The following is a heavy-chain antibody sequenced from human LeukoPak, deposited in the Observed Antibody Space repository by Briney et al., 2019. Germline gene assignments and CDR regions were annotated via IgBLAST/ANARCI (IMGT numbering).Heavy chain of an antibody. Sequence: GPLRLSCAASGFTFSSYWMNWARQAPGKGLEWVASINHNGNVNYYVDSVKGRFTIPRDNAKNSLYLQMSNLRAEDTAVYFCARGGGLDVWGQGATVTVSS. J-gene: IGHJ6*02. CDR2: INHNGNVN. CDR3: ARGGGLDV. V-gene: IGHV3-7*03. D-gene: IGHD3-16*01. CDR1: GFTFSSYW.